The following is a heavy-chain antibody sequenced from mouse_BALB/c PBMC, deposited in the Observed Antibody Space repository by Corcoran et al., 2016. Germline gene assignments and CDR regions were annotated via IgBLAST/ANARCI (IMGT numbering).Heavy chain of an antibody. CDR1: GFNIKDTY. Sequence: EVQLQQSGAELVKPGASVKLSCTASGFNIKDTYMHWVKQRPEQGLEWIGRIDPANGNTKYDPKFQGKATTTADTSSNTAYLQLSSLTSEDTAVYYCASRDYGNYLAWFAYWGQGTLVTVSA. V-gene: IGHV14-3*02. D-gene: IGHD2-1*01. CDR2: IDPANGNT. CDR3: ASRDYGNYLAWFAY. J-gene: IGHJ3*01.